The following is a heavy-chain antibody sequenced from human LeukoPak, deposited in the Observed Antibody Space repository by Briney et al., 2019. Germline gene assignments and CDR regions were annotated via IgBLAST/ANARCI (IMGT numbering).Heavy chain of an antibody. J-gene: IGHJ4*02. CDR2: IIPIFGTA. CDR1: GGTFSSYA. CDR3: ARGSSGWYREFDY. Sequence: SVKVSCKASGGTFSSYAISWVRQAPGQGLGWMGGIIPIFGTANYAQKFQGRVTITADESTSTAYMELSSLRSEDTAVYYCARGSSGWYREFDYWGQGTLVTVSS. V-gene: IGHV1-69*01. D-gene: IGHD6-19*01.